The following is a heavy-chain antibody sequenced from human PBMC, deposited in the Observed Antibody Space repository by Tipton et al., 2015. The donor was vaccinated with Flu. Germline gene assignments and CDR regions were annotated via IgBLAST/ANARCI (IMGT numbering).Heavy chain of an antibody. CDR1: GFTVSSNY. D-gene: IGHD3-3*01. Sequence: GSLRLSCAASGFTVSSNYMSWVRQAPGKGLEGVSVIYSGGSTYYADSVKARFTISRDNSKNTLYLQINSLRAEDTAVYYCARGSIFGLGYFDSWGQGNLVTVS. CDR2: IYSGGST. V-gene: IGHV3-53*01. CDR3: ARGSIFGLGYFDS. J-gene: IGHJ4*02.